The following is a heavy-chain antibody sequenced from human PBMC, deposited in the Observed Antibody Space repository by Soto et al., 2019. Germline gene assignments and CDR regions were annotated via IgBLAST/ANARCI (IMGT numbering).Heavy chain of an antibody. J-gene: IGHJ4*02. CDR2: VSGSGDTT. V-gene: IGHV3-23*01. D-gene: IGHD3-22*01. CDR1: GFTFSGYT. CDR3: ARDEHDSSGYYYDY. Sequence: GGSLRLSCEASGFTFSGYTMSWVRQAPRKGLEWVSAVSGSGDTTYYADSVKGRFTTSRDNSQNTLFLQMNSLKADDSAVYYCARDEHDSSGYYYDYWGQGTPVTVSS.